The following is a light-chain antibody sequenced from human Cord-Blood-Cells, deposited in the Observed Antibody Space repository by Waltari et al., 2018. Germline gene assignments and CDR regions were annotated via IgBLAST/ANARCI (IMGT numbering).Light chain of an antibody. CDR3: SSYAGSNNVV. J-gene: IGLJ2*01. CDR1: SSDVGGSNY. V-gene: IGLV2-8*01. Sequence: QSALTQPPSASGSPGQSVTIPCTGTSSDVGGSNYVSWYQQHPGKAPKLMIYEVSKRPSGVPDRFSGSRSGNTASLTVSGLQAEDEADYYCSSYAGSNNVVFAGGTKLTVL. CDR2: EVS.